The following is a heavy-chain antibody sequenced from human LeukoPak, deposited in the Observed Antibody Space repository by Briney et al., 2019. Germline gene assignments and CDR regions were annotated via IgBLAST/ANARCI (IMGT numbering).Heavy chain of an antibody. D-gene: IGHD6-13*01. V-gene: IGHV3-66*01. J-gene: IGHJ4*02. Sequence: GGTLRLSCAASGFTFSSYAMSWVRQAPGKGLEWVSVIYSGGSTYYADSVKGGLTISRDNSKNTLYLQMNSLRAEDTAVYYCARAGSSSSWNMGDYWGQGTLVTVSS. CDR3: ARAGSSSSWNMGDY. CDR1: GFTFSSYA. CDR2: IYSGGST.